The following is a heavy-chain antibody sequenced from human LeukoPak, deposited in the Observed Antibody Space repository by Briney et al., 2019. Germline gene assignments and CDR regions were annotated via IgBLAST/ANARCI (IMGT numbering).Heavy chain of an antibody. CDR3: ARAPGGCSGGSCYSFDP. CDR2: IYYSGRT. Sequence: PSETLSLTCAVSGGSISSVGYSWSWIRQPPGKGLEWIGYIYYSGRTYYNPSLKSRIIISVDTSKNQFSLNLSSVTAADTAVYYCARAPGGCSGGSCYSFDPWGQGTLVTVSS. CDR1: GGSISSVGYS. J-gene: IGHJ5*02. V-gene: IGHV4-30-4*07. D-gene: IGHD2-15*01.